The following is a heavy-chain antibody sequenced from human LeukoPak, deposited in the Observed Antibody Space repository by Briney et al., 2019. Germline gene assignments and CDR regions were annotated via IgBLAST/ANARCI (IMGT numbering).Heavy chain of an antibody. J-gene: IGHJ3*01. Sequence: GGSLRLSCAASGFTFSSYAMNWVSQAPGTGLEWVSGISGSGGRTYYADSVKGRFTISRDNSMNTLYLQMNSLRAEDTAVYYCARETAGTNAFDVWGQGTMVTVSS. CDR3: ARETAGTNAFDV. D-gene: IGHD6-13*01. CDR1: GFTFSSYA. CDR2: ISGSGGRT. V-gene: IGHV3-23*01.